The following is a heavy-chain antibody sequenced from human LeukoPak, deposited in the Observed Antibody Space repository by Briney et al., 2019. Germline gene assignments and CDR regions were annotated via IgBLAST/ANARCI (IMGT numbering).Heavy chain of an antibody. D-gene: IGHD6-13*01. Sequence: GGSLRLSCVVSGIPFSDYYMNWIRKAPGKGLEWISYISSSSSYTDYADSVKGRFTISRDNAKSALYLQMHSLRLEDTAVYYCAAGTAADFWGQGTLATVSS. V-gene: IGHV3-11*03. CDR3: AAGTAADF. J-gene: IGHJ4*02. CDR2: ISSSSSYT. CDR1: GIPFSDYY.